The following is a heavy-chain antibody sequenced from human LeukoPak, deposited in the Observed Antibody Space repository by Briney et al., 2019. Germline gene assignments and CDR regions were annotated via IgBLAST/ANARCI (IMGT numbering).Heavy chain of an antibody. Sequence: SVKVSCKASGGTFISYAISWVRQAPGQGLEWMGGIIPIFGTANYAQKFQGRVTITTDESTSTAYMELSSLRSEDTAVYYCARSFAYSSGWFDPWGQGTLVTVSS. D-gene: IGHD6-19*01. CDR1: GGTFISYA. J-gene: IGHJ5*02. CDR3: ARSFAYSSGWFDP. CDR2: IIPIFGTA. V-gene: IGHV1-69*05.